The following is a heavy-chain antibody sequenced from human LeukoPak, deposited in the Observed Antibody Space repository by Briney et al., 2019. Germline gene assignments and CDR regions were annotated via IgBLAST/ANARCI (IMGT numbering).Heavy chain of an antibody. CDR3: AKDSVAYNGIYDAFDI. CDR2: IGGSADSA. V-gene: IGHV3-23*01. CDR1: GFTFSIYS. D-gene: IGHD1-26*01. Sequence: GGSLRPSCAPSGFTFSIYSMNWVRQAPGKGREWVSFIGGSADSADYADSVKGLIIISRDDTKNTLYLQMISLRSEDTAVYYCAKDSVAYNGIYDAFDIWGQGTMVTVSS. J-gene: IGHJ3*02.